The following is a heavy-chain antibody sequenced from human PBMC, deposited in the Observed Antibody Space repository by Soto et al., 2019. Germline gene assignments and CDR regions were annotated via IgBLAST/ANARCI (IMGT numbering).Heavy chain of an antibody. J-gene: IGHJ3*02. V-gene: IGHV3-30*18. CDR2: ISYDGSNK. D-gene: IGHD6-19*01. CDR1: GFTFSSYG. Sequence: GGSLRLSCAASGFTFSSYGMHWVRQAPGKGLEWVAVISYDGSNKYYADSVKGRFTISRDNSKNTLYLQMNSLRAEDTAVYYCAKLVVAGSNDAFDIWGQGTMVTVSS. CDR3: AKLVVAGSNDAFDI.